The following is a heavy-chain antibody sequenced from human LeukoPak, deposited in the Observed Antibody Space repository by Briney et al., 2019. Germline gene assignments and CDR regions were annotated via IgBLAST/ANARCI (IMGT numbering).Heavy chain of an antibody. Sequence: ASVTVSCKASGYTFTSYDINGVRQAPGQGLEGMGWMNPNSGNTGHAQKFQGRVTMTRNTSISTAYMELSSLRSEDTAVYYCARVGYSSRWYGSYYYYGMDVWGQGTTVTVSS. V-gene: IGHV1-8*01. D-gene: IGHD6-13*01. J-gene: IGHJ6*02. CDR2: MNPNSGNT. CDR3: ARVGYSSRWYGSYYYYGMDV. CDR1: GYTFTSYD.